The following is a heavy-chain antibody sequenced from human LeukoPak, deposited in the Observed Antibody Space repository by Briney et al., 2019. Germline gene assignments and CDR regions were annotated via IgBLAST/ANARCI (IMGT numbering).Heavy chain of an antibody. CDR1: GYSISIGYY. D-gene: IGHD4-23*01. V-gene: IGHV4-38-2*01. CDR3: ARLWGPFGGNSETDAFDI. J-gene: IGHJ3*02. Sequence: SETLSLTCAVSGYSISIGYYWSWIRQPPGKGLEWLGYIYYSGDTNYNPSLKSRVTISVDTSKNQFSLKLSSVTAADTAVYYCARLWGPFGGNSETDAFDIWGQGTMVTVSS. CDR2: IYYSGDT.